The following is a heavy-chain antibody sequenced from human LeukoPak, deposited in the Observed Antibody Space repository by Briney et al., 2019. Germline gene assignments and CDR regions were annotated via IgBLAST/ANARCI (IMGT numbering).Heavy chain of an antibody. V-gene: IGHV4-59*01. J-gene: IGHJ3*02. D-gene: IGHD6-13*01. CDR1: GGSISNYY. CDR3: ARGGAYSSSWYGGAFDI. Sequence: PSETLSLTCTVSGGSISNYYWSWIRQPPGKGLEWIGYIYYTGSTNYNPSLKSRVSISVDTSKNQFSLKLNSVTTADTAVYYCARGGAYSSSWYGGAFDIWGQGTMVTVSS. CDR2: IYYTGST.